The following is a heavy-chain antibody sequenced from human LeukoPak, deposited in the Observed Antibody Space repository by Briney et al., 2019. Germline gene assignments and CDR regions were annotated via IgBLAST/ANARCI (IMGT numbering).Heavy chain of an antibody. V-gene: IGHV4-61*02. Sequence: SETLSLTCTVSGGSISSGSYYWSWIRQPAGKGLEWIGRIYTSGSTNYNPSLKSRVTISVDTSKNQFSLKLSSVTAADTAVYYCARDVYYGGHYFDYWGQGTLVTVSS. J-gene: IGHJ4*02. CDR3: ARDVYYGGHYFDY. CDR2: IYTSGST. CDR1: GGSISSGSYY. D-gene: IGHD4-23*01.